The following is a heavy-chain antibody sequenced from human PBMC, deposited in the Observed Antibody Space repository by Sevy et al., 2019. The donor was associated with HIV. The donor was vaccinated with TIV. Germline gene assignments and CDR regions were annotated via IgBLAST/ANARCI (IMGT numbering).Heavy chain of an antibody. D-gene: IGHD3-3*01. CDR3: ARPLTVERAFDI. J-gene: IGHJ3*02. V-gene: IGHV5-51*01. CDR2: IYPSDSDT. CDR1: GDSFTTYW. Sequence: GGSLKISCKGSGDSFTTYWIAWVRQKPGKGLEWLGIIYPSDSDTRYSPSFQGQVTISADKSISTAYLQWSGLRASDTAMYYCARPLTVERAFDIWGQGTMVTVSS.